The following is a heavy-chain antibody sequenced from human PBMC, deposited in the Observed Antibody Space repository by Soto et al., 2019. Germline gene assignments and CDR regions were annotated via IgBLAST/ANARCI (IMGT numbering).Heavy chain of an antibody. CDR3: ARDGNPHFFYGDYVEVYGMDV. CDR2: ISYDGSNK. D-gene: IGHD4-17*01. CDR1: GFTFSSYA. J-gene: IGHJ6*02. Sequence: PGGSLRLSCAVSGFTFSSYAMHWVRQAPGKGLEWVAVISYDGSNKYYADSVKGRFTISRDNSKNTLYLQMNSLRAEDTAVYYCARDGNPHFFYGDYVEVYGMDVWGQGTTVTVSS. V-gene: IGHV3-30-3*01.